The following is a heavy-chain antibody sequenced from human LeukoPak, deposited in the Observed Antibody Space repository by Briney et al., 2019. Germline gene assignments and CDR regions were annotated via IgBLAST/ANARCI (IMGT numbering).Heavy chain of an antibody. J-gene: IGHJ4*02. CDR1: GGTFSSYA. CDR3: ASIGPDCSSTSCLDY. V-gene: IGHV1-69*04. Sequence: SVKVSCKASGGTFSSYAISWVRQAPGQGLEWMGRIIPILGIANYARKFQGRVTITADKSTSTAYMELSSLRSEDTAVYYCASIGPDCSSTSCLDYWGQGTLVTVSS. CDR2: IIPILGIA. D-gene: IGHD2-2*01.